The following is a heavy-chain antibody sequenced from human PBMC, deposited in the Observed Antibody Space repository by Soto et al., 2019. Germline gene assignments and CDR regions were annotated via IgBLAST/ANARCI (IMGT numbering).Heavy chain of an antibody. V-gene: IGHV1-18*01. D-gene: IGHD3-10*01. CDR1: GYTFTTYG. Sequence: QVQLEQSAPEVKKPGASVKVSCKASGYTFTTYGISWVRQAPGQGLAWLGWINTHNGNTNYAQNLQGRVIMTADTSTSTAYMELRSLRSDDTAIYYCTRERSAPYYYYGMDAWGQGTTVTVSS. CDR3: TRERSAPYYYYGMDA. J-gene: IGHJ6*02. CDR2: INTHNGNT.